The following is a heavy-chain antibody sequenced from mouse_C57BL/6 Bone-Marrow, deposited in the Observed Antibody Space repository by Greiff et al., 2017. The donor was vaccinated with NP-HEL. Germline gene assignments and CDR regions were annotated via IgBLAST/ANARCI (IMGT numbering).Heavy chain of an antibody. CDR3: ARHDD. V-gene: IGHV5-6*01. J-gene: IGHJ1*03. Sequence: EVLLVESGGDLVKPGGSLKLSCAASGFTFSSYGMSWVRQTPDKRLEWVATISSGGSYTYYPDSVKGRFTLSRDNAKNTLYLQLSSLKSEDAAMYYWARHDDWGKGTTLTVSS. CDR1: GFTFSSYG. CDR2: ISSGGSYT.